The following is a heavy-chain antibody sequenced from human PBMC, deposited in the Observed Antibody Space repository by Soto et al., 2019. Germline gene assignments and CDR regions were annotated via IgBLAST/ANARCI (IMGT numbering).Heavy chain of an antibody. CDR1: GYTFSNFG. J-gene: IGHJ4*02. CDR3: ARDRLGVSVTGGGFDS. D-gene: IGHD2-8*01. CDR2: ISPYNGNT. Sequence: QVQLVQSGGEVKKPRASVKVSCKASGYTFSNFGLSWVRQAPGQGLELMGWISPYNGNTNYAQKLQGRLTMTTDTSTSTAYMELRSLRSGDTAVYYCARDRLGVSVTGGGFDSWGQGTLVTVSS. V-gene: IGHV1-18*01.